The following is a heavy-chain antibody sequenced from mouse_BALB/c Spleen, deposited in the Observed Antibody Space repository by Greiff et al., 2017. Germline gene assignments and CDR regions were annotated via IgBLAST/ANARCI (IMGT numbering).Heavy chain of an antibody. J-gene: IGHJ2*01. CDR2: IDPENGDT. CDR3: NAETMILDY. V-gene: IGHV14-4*02. Sequence: EVQLQQSGAELVRSGASVKLSCTASGFNIKDYDMHWVKQRPEQGLEWIGWIDPENGDTEYAPKFQGKATMTADTSSNTAYLQLSSLTSEDTAVYYCNAETMILDYWGQGTTLTVSS. CDR1: GFNIKDYD. D-gene: IGHD2-4*01.